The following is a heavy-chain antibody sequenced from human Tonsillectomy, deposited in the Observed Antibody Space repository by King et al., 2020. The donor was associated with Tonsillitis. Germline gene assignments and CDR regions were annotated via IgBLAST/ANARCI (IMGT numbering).Heavy chain of an antibody. J-gene: IGHJ4*02. CDR3: ARSLGYCANGICFAFDY. D-gene: IGHD2-8*01. Sequence: QLVQSGGEVKKPGASVKVSCKASAYTFTSYGISWVRQAPGQGLEWMGWINPNNGDTKLAQKFQGRVTMTTETSTSTAYMELTSLRSDDTAVYYCARSLGYCANGICFAFDYWGQGTLVTVSS. V-gene: IGHV1-18*04. CDR1: AYTFTSYG. CDR2: INPNNGDT.